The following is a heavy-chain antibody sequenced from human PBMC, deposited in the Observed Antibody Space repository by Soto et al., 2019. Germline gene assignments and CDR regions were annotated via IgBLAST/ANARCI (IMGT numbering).Heavy chain of an antibody. J-gene: IGHJ6*02. CDR1: GGIFTATA. CDR3: AVGFKVDYYSLDV. D-gene: IGHD5-18*01. V-gene: IGHV1-69*01. Sequence: QVQLVQSGAEVRKPGSSVKVSCRSSGGIFTATAISWVRQAPGQGPEWMGGVIPMLGTANYPQRFQGRVTITADESTNPAYMQLSSLRSEDTAVYFCAVGFKVDYYSLDVWGQGTTVTLSS. CDR2: VIPMLGTA.